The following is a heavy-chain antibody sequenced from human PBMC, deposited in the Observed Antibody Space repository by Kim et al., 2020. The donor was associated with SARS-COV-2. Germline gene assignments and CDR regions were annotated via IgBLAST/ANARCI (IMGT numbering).Heavy chain of an antibody. CDR1: GGSISSSSYY. CDR3: ARQISSRWNDFDY. J-gene: IGHJ4*02. V-gene: IGHV4-39*01. D-gene: IGHD6-13*01. Sequence: SETLSLTCTVSGGSISSSSYYWGWIRQPPGKGLEWIGSIYYSGSTYYNPSLKSRVTISVDTSKNQFSLKLSSVTAAETAVYYCARQISSRWNDFDYWCQG. CDR2: IYYSGST.